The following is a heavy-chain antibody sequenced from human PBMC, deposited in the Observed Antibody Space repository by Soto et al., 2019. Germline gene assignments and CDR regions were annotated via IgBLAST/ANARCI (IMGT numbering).Heavy chain of an antibody. CDR2: IHYSGST. Sequence: SETLSLTCSVSGGSISSYYWSWIRQPPGKGLEWIGYIHYSGSTNYNPSLKSRVTISVDTSKNQFSLKLRSVTAADTAVYYCARRLYFDWAFDYWGQGTLVTVSS. CDR1: GGSISSYY. V-gene: IGHV4-59*01. J-gene: IGHJ4*02. CDR3: ARRLYFDWAFDY. D-gene: IGHD3-9*01.